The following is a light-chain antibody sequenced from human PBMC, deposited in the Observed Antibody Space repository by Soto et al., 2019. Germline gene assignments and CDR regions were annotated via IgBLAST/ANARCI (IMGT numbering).Light chain of an antibody. CDR2: GAS. J-gene: IGKJ4*01. CDR1: HSISTY. Sequence: DIQLTQSPSSLSASVGDTVTVTCRASHSISTYLNWYQQKVGKPPKLLIYGASSLHSGVPSRFSASASGTDFILTISSLQPEDVGIYFCQQSYTTRTFGGGTKVEIK. CDR3: QQSYTTRT. V-gene: IGKV1-39*01.